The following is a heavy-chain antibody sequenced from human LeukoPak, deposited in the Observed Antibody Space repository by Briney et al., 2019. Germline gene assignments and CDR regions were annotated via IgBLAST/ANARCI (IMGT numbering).Heavy chain of an antibody. CDR2: IRYSGTT. CDR3: ARGAGWYGN. CDR1: GGSITSDY. Sequence: SETLSLTCTVSGGSITSDYWSWIRQPPGKGLEWIAYIRYSGTTNYNPSLKSRVTISLDTSKNQFSLKLTSVTAADTAVYYCARGAGWYGNGGQGTLVTVS. J-gene: IGHJ4*02. D-gene: IGHD6-19*01. V-gene: IGHV4-59*01.